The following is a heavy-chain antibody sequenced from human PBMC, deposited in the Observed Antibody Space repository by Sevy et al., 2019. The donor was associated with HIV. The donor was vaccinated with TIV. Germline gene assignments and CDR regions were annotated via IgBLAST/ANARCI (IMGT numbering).Heavy chain of an antibody. J-gene: IGHJ5*02. V-gene: IGHV1-2*02. CDR3: ARSAAGGSPNWFDP. CDR2: INPNSGGT. D-gene: IGHD6-13*01. Sequence: ASVKVSCKASGYTFTGYYMHWVRQAPGQGLEWMGWINPNSGGTNYAQKFQGRVTMTRDTSISTAYMELSRLRSDDTAVYYCARSAAGGSPNWFDPWGQGTLVTVSS. CDR1: GYTFTGYY.